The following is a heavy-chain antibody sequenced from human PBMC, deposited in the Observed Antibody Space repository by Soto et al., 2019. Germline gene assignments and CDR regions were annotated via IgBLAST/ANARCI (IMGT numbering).Heavy chain of an antibody. V-gene: IGHV4-59*01. D-gene: IGHD3-22*01. CDR1: GGSISTYY. Sequence: QVQLQESGPGLVKPSETLSLTCTVSGGSISTYYWSWIRQPPGKGLEWIGYVYYSGSTNYSPSLKSRVTTSVDTSKNQFSLKLTSVTAADTAVYYCARATYYYDRSGYLYYFDSWGQGILVTVSS. CDR3: ARATYYYDRSGYLYYFDS. J-gene: IGHJ4*02. CDR2: VYYSGST.